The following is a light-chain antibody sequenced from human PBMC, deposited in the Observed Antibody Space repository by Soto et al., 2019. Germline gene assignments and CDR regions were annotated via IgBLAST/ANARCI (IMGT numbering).Light chain of an antibody. Sequence: QSALTQPRSVSGSPGQSVTISCTGSNSDVGSYNYVSWYRQYPGRAPKLLIYDVSKRPSGVPDRFSGPKSGNTASLTISGLQADDEADYYCCSYAGSNNLVFGGGTKLTVL. J-gene: IGLJ2*01. V-gene: IGLV2-11*01. CDR1: NSDVGSYNY. CDR3: CSYAGSNNLV. CDR2: DVS.